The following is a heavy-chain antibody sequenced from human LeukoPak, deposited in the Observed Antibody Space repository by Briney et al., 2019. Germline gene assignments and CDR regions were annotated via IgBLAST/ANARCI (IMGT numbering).Heavy chain of an antibody. J-gene: IGHJ4*02. CDR2: ISSSSSSL. CDR1: GFTFSSYA. CDR3: ARDVEVVGATDYFDY. V-gene: IGHV3-48*01. D-gene: IGHD1-26*01. Sequence: GGSLRLSCAASGFTFSSYAMNWVRQAPGKGLEWISYISSSSSSLYYADSVKGRFTISRDNAKNSLYLQMDSLRAEDTAVYYCARDVEVVGATDYFDYWGQGTLVTVSS.